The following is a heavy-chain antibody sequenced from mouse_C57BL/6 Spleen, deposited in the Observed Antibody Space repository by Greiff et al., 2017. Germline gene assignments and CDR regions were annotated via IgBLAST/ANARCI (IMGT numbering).Heavy chain of an antibody. CDR3: SRDGSSPSPMDY. CDR2: ISSGGDYI. J-gene: IGHJ4*01. CDR1: GFTFSSYS. Sequence: EVKLMESGEGLVKPGGSLKLSCAASGFTFSSYSMSWVRQTPEKRLEWVAYISSGGDYIYYADTVKGRFTISRDNARNTLYLQSSSLKSEDTAMYYCSRDGSSPSPMDYWGQGTSVTVSS. D-gene: IGHD1-1*01. V-gene: IGHV5-9-1*02.